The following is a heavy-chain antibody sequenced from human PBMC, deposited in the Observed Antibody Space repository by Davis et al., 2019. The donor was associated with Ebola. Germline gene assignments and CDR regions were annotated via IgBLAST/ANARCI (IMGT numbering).Heavy chain of an antibody. CDR2: IWPDGSQK. D-gene: IGHD5-12*01. CDR1: GFSFTPYG. J-gene: IGHJ4*02. CDR3: VRDGPHYDLDY. Sequence: GESLKISCAASGFSFTPYGMNWVRQASGKGLEWVAYIWPDGSQKSDADSVRGRLTISRDNAKNTVYMELKNLRGEDTAVYYCVRDGPHYDLDYWGRGTLVTVSS. V-gene: IGHV3-33*01.